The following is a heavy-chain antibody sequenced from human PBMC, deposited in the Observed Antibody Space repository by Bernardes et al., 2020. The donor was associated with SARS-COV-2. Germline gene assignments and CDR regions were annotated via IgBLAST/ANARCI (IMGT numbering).Heavy chain of an antibody. V-gene: IGHV4-34*01. J-gene: IGHJ6*02. D-gene: IGHD3-10*01. CDR3: ARDGSSYGMDV. CDR1: GGSFSGYY. CDR2: INHSGRT. Sequence: SETLSLTCAVYGGSFSGYYWSWIRQPPGKGLEWIGEINHSGRTNYNPSLKSRVTISVDTSKNQFSLKLSSVTAADTAVYYCARDGSSYGMDVWGQGTTVTVSS.